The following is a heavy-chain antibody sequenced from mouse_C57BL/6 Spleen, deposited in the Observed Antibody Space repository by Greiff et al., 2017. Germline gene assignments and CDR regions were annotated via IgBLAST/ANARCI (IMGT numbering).Heavy chain of an antibody. CDR3: MRERLYSDY. J-gene: IGHJ2*01. Sequence: EVKLVESGGGLVQPKGSLTPSCAASGFSFNTYAMNWVRQASGKGLEWVARIRSKSNNYATYYADSVKDRFTISRDDSESMLYLQMNILNTGDTAMYYCMRERLYSDYWGQDATLTMSS. CDR2: IRSKSNNYAT. CDR1: GFSFNTYA. V-gene: IGHV10-1*01.